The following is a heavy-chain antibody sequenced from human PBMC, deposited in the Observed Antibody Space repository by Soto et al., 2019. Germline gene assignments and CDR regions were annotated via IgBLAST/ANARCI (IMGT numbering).Heavy chain of an antibody. J-gene: IGHJ6*02. Sequence: QITLKESGPTLVKPTQTLTLTCTISGFSLSTGGVGVGWIRQPPGKALEWLALIYWDYDTRYSPSLKSRLTLSRDTSTDRVAPTTLNLVTLETAPYFCVHSRRGSDCLQAYSCDCYYGKDVWGQGTTVAVSS. CDR3: VHSRRGSDCLQAYSCDCYYGKDV. CDR2: IYWDYDT. CDR1: GFSLSTGGVG. D-gene: IGHD2-21*02. V-gene: IGHV2-5*02.